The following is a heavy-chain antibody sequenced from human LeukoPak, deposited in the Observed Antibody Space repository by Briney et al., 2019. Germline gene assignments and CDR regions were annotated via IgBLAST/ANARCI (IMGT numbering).Heavy chain of an antibody. CDR3: ARPKISGHSSGDAFDI. J-gene: IGHJ3*02. Sequence: GESLKISCKGSGYSFTSYWIGWVRQMPGKGLEWMGIIYPGDSDTRYSPSFQGQVTISADKSISTAYLQWSSLKASDTAMYYCARPKISGHSSGDAFDIWGQGTMVTVSS. V-gene: IGHV5-51*01. D-gene: IGHD6-19*01. CDR1: GYSFTSYW. CDR2: IYPGDSDT.